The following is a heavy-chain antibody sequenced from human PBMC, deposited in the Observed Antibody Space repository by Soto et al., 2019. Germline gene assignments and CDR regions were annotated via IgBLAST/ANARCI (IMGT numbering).Heavy chain of an antibody. V-gene: IGHV4-39*01. J-gene: IGHJ4*02. CDR1: GDSTSNSNYY. D-gene: IGHD4-4*01. CDR3: VRGGKYRLQETYYFDY. Sequence: QLQLQESGPGLVKPSENLSLSCSVSGDSTSNSNYYWGWIRQPPGRGLEWVGSIDYYGNTYYNPSVKSRVSVSVDTSKGQFSVRLTSVTAADTAVYYCVRGGKYRLQETYYFDYWGQGAMVTVSS. CDR2: IDYYGNT.